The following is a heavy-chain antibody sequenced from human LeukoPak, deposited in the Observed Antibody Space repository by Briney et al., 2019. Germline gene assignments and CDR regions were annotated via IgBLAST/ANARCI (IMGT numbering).Heavy chain of an antibody. CDR1: GYTFTSYD. CDR2: MNPNSGST. V-gene: IGHV1-8*01. CDR3: ARAGGYCGRISCPYYFDY. D-gene: IGHD2-15*01. J-gene: IGHJ4*02. Sequence: ASVKVSCKASGYTFTSYDINWVRQATGQGLEWMGWMNPNSGSTGYAQKFQGRVTMTRNTSISTAYMELSSPRSEDTAVYYCARAGGYCGRISCPYYFDYWGQGSLVAVSS.